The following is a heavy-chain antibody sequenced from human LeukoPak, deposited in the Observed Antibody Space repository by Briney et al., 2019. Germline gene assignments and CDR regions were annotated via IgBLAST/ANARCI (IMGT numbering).Heavy chain of an antibody. CDR3: AKDFGLQY. Sequence: GGSLRLSCAASGFTFSSCAMSLVRQAPGKGLEWVSAISGSDGSTYYADSVRGRFTIPRDNSKNTLSLQMNSLRAEDTAVYYCAKDFGLQYWGQGTLVTVSS. CDR2: ISGSDGST. D-gene: IGHD4-11*01. J-gene: IGHJ4*02. CDR1: GFTFSSCA. V-gene: IGHV3-23*01.